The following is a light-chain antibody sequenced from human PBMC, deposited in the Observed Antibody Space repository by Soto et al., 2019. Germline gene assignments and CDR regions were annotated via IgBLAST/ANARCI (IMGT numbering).Light chain of an antibody. Sequence: EIVLTQSPGTLSLSPGERATLSCRASQSVSKNFLAWYQQKPGQAPRLLISGASTRATGIPDRFSGSGSGTDFSLTITRLEPEDFAVYYCQQYGSSPYTFGRGTKVEIK. V-gene: IGKV3-20*01. J-gene: IGKJ4*01. CDR2: GAS. CDR1: QSVSKNF. CDR3: QQYGSSPYT.